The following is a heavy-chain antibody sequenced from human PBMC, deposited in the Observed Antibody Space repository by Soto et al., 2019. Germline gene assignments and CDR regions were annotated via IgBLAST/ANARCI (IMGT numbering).Heavy chain of an antibody. CDR2: MIPNSGNT. CDR3: ARGSSGWYDP. V-gene: IGHV1-8*01. Sequence: QVQLVQSGAEVKKPGASVKVSCKASGYTFTSYDINWVRQATGQGLEWMGWMIPNSGNTVYAQKFQDRVSMTRNISISTAYMELTSLTSEDTAVYYCARGSSGWYDPWGQGTLVTVSP. CDR1: GYTFTSYD. D-gene: IGHD6-19*01. J-gene: IGHJ5*02.